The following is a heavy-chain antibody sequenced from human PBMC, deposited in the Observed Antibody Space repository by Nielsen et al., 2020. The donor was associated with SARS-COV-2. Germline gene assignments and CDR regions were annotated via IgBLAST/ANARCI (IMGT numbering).Heavy chain of an antibody. V-gene: IGHV1-18*01. CDR1: GYTFTSYG. D-gene: IGHD4-17*01. CDR2: ISAYNGNT. J-gene: IGHJ6*02. Sequence: ASVKVSCKASGYTFTSYGISWVRQAPGQGLEWMGWISAYNGNTNYAQKLQGRVTMTTDTSTSTAYMELRRLRSDDTAVYYCAREEMGVYGDYFYYYYGMDVWGQGTTVTVSS. CDR3: AREEMGVYGDYFYYYYGMDV.